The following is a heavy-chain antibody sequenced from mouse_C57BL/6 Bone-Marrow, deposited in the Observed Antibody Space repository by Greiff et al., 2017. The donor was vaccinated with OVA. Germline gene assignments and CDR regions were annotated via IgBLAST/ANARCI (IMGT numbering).Heavy chain of an antibody. Sequence: QVQLQESGAELARPGASVTLSCKASGYTFTSYGISWVKQRTGQGLEWIGEIYPRSGNTYYNEKFKGKATLTADKSSSTAYMELRSLTSEDSAVYFCARSYYGSSFDYWGQGTTLTVSS. CDR2: IYPRSGNT. D-gene: IGHD1-1*01. J-gene: IGHJ2*01. V-gene: IGHV1-81*01. CDR3: ARSYYGSSFDY. CDR1: GYTFTSYG.